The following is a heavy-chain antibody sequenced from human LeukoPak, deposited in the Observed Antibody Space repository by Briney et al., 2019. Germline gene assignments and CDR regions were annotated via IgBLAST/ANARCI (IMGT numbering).Heavy chain of an antibody. CDR3: AREAITMVRGVILYPNAFDI. Sequence: KSSETLSLTCTVSGGSISSYYRSWIRQPPGKGLEWIGYIYYSGSTNCNPSLKSRVTISVDTSKNQFSLKLSSVTAADTAVYYCAREAITMVRGVILYPNAFDIWGQGTMVTVSS. J-gene: IGHJ3*02. CDR2: IYYSGST. D-gene: IGHD3-10*01. V-gene: IGHV4-59*01. CDR1: GGSISSYY.